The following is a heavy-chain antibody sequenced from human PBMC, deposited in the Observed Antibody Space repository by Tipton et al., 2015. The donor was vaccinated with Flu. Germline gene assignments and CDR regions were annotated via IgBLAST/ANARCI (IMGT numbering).Heavy chain of an antibody. CDR2: IWYDGSNK. J-gene: IGHJ4*02. D-gene: IGHD3-9*01. CDR3: ARGYDILTDGGGYFDY. Sequence: SLRLSCAASGFTFSSYAMHWVRQAPGKGLEWVAGIWYDGSNKYYAGSVKGRFTISRDNSKNTLYLQMNSLRAEDTAVYYCARGYDILTDGGGYFDYWGQGTLVTVSS. CDR1: GFTFSSYA. V-gene: IGHV3-33*01.